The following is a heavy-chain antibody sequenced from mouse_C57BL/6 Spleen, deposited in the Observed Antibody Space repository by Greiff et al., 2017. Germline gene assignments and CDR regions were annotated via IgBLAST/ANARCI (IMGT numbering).Heavy chain of an antibody. J-gene: IGHJ3*01. CDR1: GYTFTRYG. CDR2: IYPRSGHT. Sequence: QVQLKQSGAELARPGASVKLSCQASGYTFTRYGLSWVKQRTGQGLEWIGEIYPRSGHTYYNEKFKGKATLTADKSSSTAYMELRSLTSEDSAVXFWARWDYYGSSYTWCAYWGQGTLVTVAA. D-gene: IGHD1-1*01. V-gene: IGHV1-81*01. CDR3: ARWDYYGSSYTWCAY.